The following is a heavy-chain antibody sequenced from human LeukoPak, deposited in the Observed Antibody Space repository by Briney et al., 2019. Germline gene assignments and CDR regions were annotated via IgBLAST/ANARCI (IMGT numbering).Heavy chain of an antibody. D-gene: IGHD4-17*01. CDR2: IYYSGNT. V-gene: IGHV4-31*03. J-gene: IGHJ3*02. CDR1: GGSISSGNYY. Sequence: KASETLSLTCTVSGGSISSGNYYWSWIRQHPGKGLEWIGYIYYSGNTYYNPSLKSRVTISIDTSENQFSLKLTSVTAADTAVYYCAREYDYGDYSSEGDAFDIWGQGTMVTVSS. CDR3: AREYDYGDYSSEGDAFDI.